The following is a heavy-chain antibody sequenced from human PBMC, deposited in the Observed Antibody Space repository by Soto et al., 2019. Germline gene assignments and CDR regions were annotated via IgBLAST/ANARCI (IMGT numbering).Heavy chain of an antibody. V-gene: IGHV3-13*04. Sequence: VQLVESGGGLVQPGGSLRLSCAASGFPFSSYDMHWVRQPTGKGLEWVSAIGPAGDTYYPDSVKGRFTISRENAKNSLYLQMNSLRAGDTAVYYCARRLGIAASWGLGMDVWGQGTTVTVSS. CDR3: ARRLGIAASWGLGMDV. D-gene: IGHD6-25*01. CDR1: GFPFSSYD. J-gene: IGHJ6*02. CDR2: IGPAGDT.